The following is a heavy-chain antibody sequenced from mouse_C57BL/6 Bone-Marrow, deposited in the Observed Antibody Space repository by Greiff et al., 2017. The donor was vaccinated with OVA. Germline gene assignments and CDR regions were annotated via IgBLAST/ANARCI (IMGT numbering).Heavy chain of an antibody. CDR2: INPGSGGT. CDR1: GYAFTNYL. D-gene: IGHD2-1*01. CDR3: ARNYYGNYVWYFDV. Sequence: QVQLQQSGAELVRPGTSVKVSCKASGYAFTNYLIEWVKQRPGQGLEWIGVINPGSGGTNYNEKFKGKATLTADKSSSTAYMQLSSLTSEDSAVYFCARNYYGNYVWYFDVWGTGTTVTVSS. J-gene: IGHJ1*03. V-gene: IGHV1-54*01.